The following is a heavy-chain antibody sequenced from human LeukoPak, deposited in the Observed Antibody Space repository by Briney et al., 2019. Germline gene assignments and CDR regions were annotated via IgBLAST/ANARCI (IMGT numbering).Heavy chain of an antibody. Sequence: SETLSLTCAVYGGSFSGYYWSWIRQPPGKGLEWIGEINHSGSTNYNPSLKSRVTISVDTSKNQFSLKLSSVTAADTAVYYCARRGITMVRGAIRRRDAFDIWGQGTMVTVSS. CDR3: ARRGITMVRGAIRRRDAFDI. J-gene: IGHJ3*02. CDR1: GGSFSGYY. V-gene: IGHV4-34*01. CDR2: INHSGST. D-gene: IGHD3-10*01.